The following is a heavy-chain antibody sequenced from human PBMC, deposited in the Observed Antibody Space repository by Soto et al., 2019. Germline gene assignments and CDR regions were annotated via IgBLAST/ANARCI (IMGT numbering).Heavy chain of an antibody. CDR2: IKSKTDGGTT. CDR3: TTDVYYDYVWGSYRYGSSFDY. D-gene: IGHD3-16*02. V-gene: IGHV3-15*07. CDR1: GFTFSNAW. Sequence: EVQLVESGGGLVKPGGSLRLSCAASGFTFSNAWMNWVRQAPGKGLEWVGRIKSKTDGGTTDYAAPVKGRFTISRDDSKNTMYLQMNSLKTEDTAVYYCTTDVYYDYVWGSYRYGSSFDYWGQGTLVTVSS. J-gene: IGHJ4*02.